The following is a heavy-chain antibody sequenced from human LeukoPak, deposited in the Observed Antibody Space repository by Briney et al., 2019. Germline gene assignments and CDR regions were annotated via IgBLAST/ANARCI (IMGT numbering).Heavy chain of an antibody. Sequence: SETLSLTCAVYGGSFSGYYWSWIRQPPGKGLEWIGEINHSGSANYNPSLKSRVTISVDTSKNQFSLKLSSVTAADTAVYYCARRRGSGSYSFDYGGQGTLVTVSS. V-gene: IGHV4-34*01. CDR3: ARRRGSGSYSFDY. CDR2: INHSGSA. CDR1: GGSFSGYY. D-gene: IGHD1-26*01. J-gene: IGHJ4*02.